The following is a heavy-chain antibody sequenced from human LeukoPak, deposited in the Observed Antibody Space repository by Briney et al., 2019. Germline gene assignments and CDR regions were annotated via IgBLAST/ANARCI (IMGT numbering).Heavy chain of an antibody. V-gene: IGHV3-30*02. Sequence: GGSLRLSCAASGFIFNTYVMHWVRQAPGKGLEWFSFIRNDGNDKYYADSVKGRFTISRDNSEDTLYLQMNSLRAEDTALYYCVRDFEWSFDTWAQGTLVTVSS. J-gene: IGHJ4*02. CDR1: GFIFNTYV. CDR2: IRNDGNDK. CDR3: VRDFEWSFDT. D-gene: IGHD3-3*01.